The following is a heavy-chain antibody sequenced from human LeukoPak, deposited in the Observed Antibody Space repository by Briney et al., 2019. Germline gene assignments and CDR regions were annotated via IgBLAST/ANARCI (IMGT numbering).Heavy chain of an antibody. Sequence: GGSLRLSCAASGFIVSSNYMSWVRQAPGKGLEWVSVIYSGGTTYYADSVKGRFTISRDNSKNTLYLQMNSLRAEDTAVYYCARSASGSYQYWGQGTLVTVSS. J-gene: IGHJ4*02. D-gene: IGHD3-10*01. CDR3: ARSASGSYQY. V-gene: IGHV3-66*01. CDR1: GFIVSSNY. CDR2: IYSGGTT.